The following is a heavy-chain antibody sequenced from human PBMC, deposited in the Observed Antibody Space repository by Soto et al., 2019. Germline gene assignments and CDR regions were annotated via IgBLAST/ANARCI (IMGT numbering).Heavy chain of an antibody. J-gene: IGHJ4*02. V-gene: IGHV3-23*01. CDR3: AKSPPQSSPVVVVAATPFDY. CDR2: ISGSGGST. D-gene: IGHD2-15*01. Sequence: GGSLRLSCAASGFTFSSYAMSWVRQAPGKGLEWVSAISGSGGSTYYADSVKGRFTISRDNSKNTLYLQMNSLRAEDTAVYYCAKSPPQSSPVVVVAATPFDYWGQGTLVTVSS. CDR1: GFTFSSYA.